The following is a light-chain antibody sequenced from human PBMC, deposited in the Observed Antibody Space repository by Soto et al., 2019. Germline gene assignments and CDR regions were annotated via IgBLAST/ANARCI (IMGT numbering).Light chain of an antibody. CDR2: SAS. CDR3: QQCGPSPQT. CDR1: QSVSSGY. V-gene: IGKV3-20*01. Sequence: ENVLTQSPGTLSLSPGERATLSCRASQSVSSGYLAWYQQKPGQAPRLLIYSASSRATGIPDRFSGSGSGTDFTLTISRLEPEDLAVYYCQQCGPSPQTFGQGTKVEIK. J-gene: IGKJ1*01.